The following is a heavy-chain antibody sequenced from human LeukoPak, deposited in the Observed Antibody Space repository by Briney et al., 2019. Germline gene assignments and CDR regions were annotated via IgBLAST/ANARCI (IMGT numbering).Heavy chain of an antibody. Sequence: SETLSLTCAVYGGSFSGYYWSWIRQPPGKGLEWIGEINHSGSTNYNPSLKSRVTISVDTSKNQFSLKLSSVTAADTAVYYCARDGYVAAGPYYFDYWGQGTLVTVSS. CDR1: GGSFSGYY. CDR3: ARDGYVAAGPYYFDY. J-gene: IGHJ4*02. V-gene: IGHV4-34*01. CDR2: INHSGST. D-gene: IGHD6-6*01.